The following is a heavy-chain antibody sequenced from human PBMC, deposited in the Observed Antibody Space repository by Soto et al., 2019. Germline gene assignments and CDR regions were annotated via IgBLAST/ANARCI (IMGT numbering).Heavy chain of an antibody. V-gene: IGHV3-30-3*01. J-gene: IGHJ5*02. Sequence: GGSLRLSCAASGFTFSSYAMHWVRQAPGKGQEWVAVISYDGSNKYYADSVKGRFTISRGYSKNTLYLQMNSLIAEDTAVYYCARDPGYGDYGYNWFDPWGQGTLVTVSS. CDR1: GFTFSSYA. CDR2: ISYDGSNK. CDR3: ARDPGYGDYGYNWFDP. D-gene: IGHD4-17*01.